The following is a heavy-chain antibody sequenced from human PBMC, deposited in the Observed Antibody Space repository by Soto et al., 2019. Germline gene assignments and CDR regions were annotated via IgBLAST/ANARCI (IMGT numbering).Heavy chain of an antibody. CDR2: CTPSSSSI. D-gene: IGHD6-13*01. CDR3: ARDAASSLDH. J-gene: IGHJ4*02. Sequence: EVQLVESGGGLVKPGGSLRLSCAASGFTFKLYTMHWVRQAPGKGLEWVSFCTPSSSSISYAGSVEGRFTISRDDARNSLYLQIHNLRAEDTAVYYCARDAASSLDHWGQGTLVTVSS. CDR1: GFTFKLYT. V-gene: IGHV3-21*01.